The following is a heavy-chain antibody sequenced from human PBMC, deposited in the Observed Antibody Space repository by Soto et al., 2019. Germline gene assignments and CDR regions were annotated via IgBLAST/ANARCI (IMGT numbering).Heavy chain of an antibody. Sequence: SVKVSCKASGGTFSSYAISWVRQAPGQGLEWMGGIIPIFGTANYAQKFQGRVTITADKSTSTAYMELSSLRSEDTAVYYCARGVLNGYYPTNFDYWGQGTLVTVSS. CDR2: IIPIFGTA. CDR3: ARGVLNGYYPTNFDY. CDR1: GGTFSSYA. D-gene: IGHD3-9*01. V-gene: IGHV1-69*06. J-gene: IGHJ4*02.